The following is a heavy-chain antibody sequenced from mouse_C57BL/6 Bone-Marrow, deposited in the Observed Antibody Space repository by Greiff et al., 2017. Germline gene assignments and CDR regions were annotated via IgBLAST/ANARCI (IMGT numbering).Heavy chain of an antibody. CDR1: GYTFTSYW. Sequence: QVQLQQPGAELVKPGASVKLSCKASGYTFTSYWMHWVKQRPGQGLEWIGMIHPNSGSTNYNEKFKSKATLTVDKSSSTAYMQLSSLTSEDSAVYYFRRYEYYAMDYWGQGTSVTVSS. CDR2: IHPNSGST. D-gene: IGHD2-12*01. J-gene: IGHJ4*01. V-gene: IGHV1-64*01. CDR3: RRYEYYAMDY.